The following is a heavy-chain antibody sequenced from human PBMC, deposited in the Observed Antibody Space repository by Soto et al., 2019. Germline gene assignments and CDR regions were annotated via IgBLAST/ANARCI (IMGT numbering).Heavy chain of an antibody. V-gene: IGHV3-33*01. CDR3: ATCSPCPGTSSHPLDY. CDR2: IWYDGSNK. CDR1: GFVFSSYG. Sequence: GGSLRLSCAASGFVFSSYGMHWVRQAPGKGLEWVAVIWYDGSNKYYADTVKGRFTISRDNSKNTLYLQMNTLRAEDTAVYFCATCSPCPGTSSHPLDYWGQGTQVTV. J-gene: IGHJ4*02. D-gene: IGHD3-10*02.